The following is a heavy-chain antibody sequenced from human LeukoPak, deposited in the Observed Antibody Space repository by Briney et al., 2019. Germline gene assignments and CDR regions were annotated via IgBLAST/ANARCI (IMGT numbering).Heavy chain of an antibody. D-gene: IGHD3-16*01. CDR1: GFTFSSYA. V-gene: IGHV3-23*01. Sequence: GGSLRLSCAASGFTFSSYAMTWVRQAPGKGLEWVSTISESDITTYYADSVKGRFTISRDNSKNTLYLQMNSLRAEDTALYCCARGQVRYEAWGQGTLVTVSS. CDR3: ARGQVRYEA. J-gene: IGHJ5*02. CDR2: ISESDITT.